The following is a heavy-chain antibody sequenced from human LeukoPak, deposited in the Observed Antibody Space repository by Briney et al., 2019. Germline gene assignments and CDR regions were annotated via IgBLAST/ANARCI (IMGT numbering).Heavy chain of an antibody. CDR1: GGSISSSSYY. J-gene: IGHJ5*02. CDR3: ARRPIVGATEYNWFDP. V-gene: IGHV4-39*01. Sequence: SETLSLTCTVSGGSISSSSYYWGWIRQPPGKGLEWIGSIYYSGSTYYNPTLKSRVTISVDTSKNQFSLKLSSVTAADTAVYYCARRPIVGATEYNWFDPWGQGTLVTVSS. D-gene: IGHD1-26*01. CDR2: IYYSGST.